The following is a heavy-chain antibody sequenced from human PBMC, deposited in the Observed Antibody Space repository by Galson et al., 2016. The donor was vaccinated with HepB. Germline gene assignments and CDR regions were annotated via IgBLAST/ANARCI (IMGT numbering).Heavy chain of an antibody. CDR1: GFTLSSDA. D-gene: IGHD6-19*01. CDR2: IGASGAGT. CDR3: AKEISVAGVNGLPSDY. V-gene: IGHV3-23*01. Sequence: SLRLPCAASGFTLSSDALSCVRQAPEKGLEWVSGIGASGAGTYYADSVKGRFTLSRDNFKNTLYLQMNSLRAEDTAVYYCAKEISVAGVNGLPSDYWGQGTLVTVAS. J-gene: IGHJ4*02.